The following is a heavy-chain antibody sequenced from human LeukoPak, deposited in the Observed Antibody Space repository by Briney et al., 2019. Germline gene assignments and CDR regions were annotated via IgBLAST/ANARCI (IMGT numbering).Heavy chain of an antibody. CDR3: AGADWLSYFDY. D-gene: IGHD3-9*01. CDR2: INPSGGST. Sequence: ASVKVSCKASGYTFTSYYMHWVRQAPGQGLEWMGIINPSGGSTSYAQKFQGRVTMTRDTSTSTVYMELRSLRSEDTAVYYCAGADWLSYFDYWGQGTLVTVSS. V-gene: IGHV1-46*01. J-gene: IGHJ4*02. CDR1: GYTFTSYY.